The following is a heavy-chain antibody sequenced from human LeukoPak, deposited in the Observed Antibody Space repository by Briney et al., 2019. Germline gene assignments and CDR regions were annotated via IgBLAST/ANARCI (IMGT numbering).Heavy chain of an antibody. V-gene: IGHV3-53*01. CDR3: AKDLGKVVGATSNFDY. CDR2: IYSGGST. J-gene: IGHJ4*02. CDR1: GFAVSSNY. D-gene: IGHD1-26*01. Sequence: GGSLRLSCAASGFAVSSNYMSWVRQAPGKGLEWVSVIYSGGSTYYADSVKGRFTISRDNSKNTLYLQMNSLRAEDTAVYYSAKDLGKVVGATSNFDYWGQGTLVTVSS.